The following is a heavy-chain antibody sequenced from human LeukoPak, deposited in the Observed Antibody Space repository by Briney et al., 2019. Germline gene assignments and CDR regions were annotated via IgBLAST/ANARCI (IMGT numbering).Heavy chain of an antibody. CDR2: ISSSSSYI. CDR1: GFTFSSYS. V-gene: IGHV3-21*01. D-gene: IGHD3-3*01. CDR3: ARVRSKVLLAFDY. Sequence: PGGSLRLSCAASGFTFSSYSMNWVRQAPGKGLEWVSSISSSSSYIYYADSVKGRFTISRDNARNSLYLQMNSLRAEDTAVYYCARVRSKVLLAFDYWGQGTLVTVSS. J-gene: IGHJ4*02.